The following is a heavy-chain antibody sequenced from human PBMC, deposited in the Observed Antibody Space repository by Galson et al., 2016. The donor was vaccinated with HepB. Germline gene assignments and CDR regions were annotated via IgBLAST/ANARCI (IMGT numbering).Heavy chain of an antibody. D-gene: IGHD1-26*01. V-gene: IGHV3-21*01. J-gene: IGHJ3*02. CDR2: ISSSSSYI. CDR3: AAWLLSGSYFLGAFDI. Sequence: SLRLSCAASGFLFSDYGMHWVRQAPGKGLEWVSSISSSSSYIYYADSVKGRFTISRDNAKNSLYLQMNSLRAEDTAVYYCAAWLLSGSYFLGAFDIWGQGTMVTVSS. CDR1: GFLFSDYG.